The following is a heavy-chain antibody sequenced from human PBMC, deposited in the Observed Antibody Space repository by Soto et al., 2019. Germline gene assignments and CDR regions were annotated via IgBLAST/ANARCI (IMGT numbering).Heavy chain of an antibody. Sequence: PXATLSLTCAVSGGSFSNYYWSWIRQPPGRGLEWIGEVNYGGSTNYNPSLKSRVTMSVDTSKKQFSLKLTSVTAADTAVYYCRKWFGDLLRDYWGQGTLVTVSS. D-gene: IGHD3-10*01. CDR3: RKWFGDLLRDY. CDR1: GGSFSNYY. J-gene: IGHJ4*02. CDR2: VNYGGST. V-gene: IGHV4-34*01.